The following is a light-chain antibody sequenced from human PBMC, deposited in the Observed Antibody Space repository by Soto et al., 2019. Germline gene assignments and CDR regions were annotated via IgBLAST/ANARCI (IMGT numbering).Light chain of an antibody. CDR3: QQYYTMLS. Sequence: DIQMTQSPSSLSASVGDRVTIACQSSHDVSRNLNWFQQKPGEAPKLLIYDASNLERGVPSRFSGSGSGTDFPLTINSLQPEDVATYYCQQYYTMLSFGGGTEVE. CDR1: HDVSRN. V-gene: IGKV1-33*01. J-gene: IGKJ4*01. CDR2: DAS.